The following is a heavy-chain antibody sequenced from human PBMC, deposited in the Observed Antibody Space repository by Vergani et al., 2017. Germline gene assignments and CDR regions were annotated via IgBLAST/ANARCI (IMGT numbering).Heavy chain of an antibody. Sequence: QVQLQESGPGLAKPSQTLSLTCSVSGGSTTSGGFYWSWIRQPAGKGLDGIGRIHTTGITTDNPSLESRVTMSVATSNNQFSLRLSSVTAADPAVYYCARHRGSGGFFPSSYCYGMDVWGHGTTVTVSS. CDR2: IHTTGIT. CDR1: GGSTTSGGFY. CDR3: ARHRGSGGFFPSSYCYGMDV. V-gene: IGHV4-61*02. D-gene: IGHD3-10*01. J-gene: IGHJ6*02.